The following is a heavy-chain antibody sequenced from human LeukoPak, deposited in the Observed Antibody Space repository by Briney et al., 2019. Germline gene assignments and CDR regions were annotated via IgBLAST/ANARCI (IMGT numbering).Heavy chain of an antibody. Sequence: QAGGSLRLSCAASGFTFSSYGMSWVRQAPGKGLEWVSAISGSGGSTYYADSVKGRFTISRDNSKNTLYLQMNSLRAEDTAVYYCAKPPERPKYYYYYYMDVWGKGTTVTISS. J-gene: IGHJ6*03. CDR1: GFTFSSYG. CDR2: ISGSGGST. D-gene: IGHD1-1*01. V-gene: IGHV3-23*01. CDR3: AKPPERPKYYYYYYMDV.